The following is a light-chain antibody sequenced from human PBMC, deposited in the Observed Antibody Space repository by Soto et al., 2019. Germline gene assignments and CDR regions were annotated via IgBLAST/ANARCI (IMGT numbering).Light chain of an antibody. Sequence: DIQMTQSPSTLSASVGDRVTITCRASQSINNWLAWYQQKPGKAPKLLIYEASSLLSGVPSRFSGSGSGTEFPLTVSGLQPDGFADYYCQQYDSDSSTFGQGTKLDI. CDR1: QSINNW. J-gene: IGKJ2*01. CDR2: EAS. CDR3: QQYDSDSST. V-gene: IGKV1-5*03.